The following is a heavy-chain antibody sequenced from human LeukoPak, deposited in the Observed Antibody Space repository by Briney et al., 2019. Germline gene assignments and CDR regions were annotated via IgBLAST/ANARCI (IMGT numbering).Heavy chain of an antibody. CDR3: ARSDRATYFDY. CDR1: GYTFTNYW. Sequence: GESLKITCKGSGYTFTNYWIGWVRQMPGKGLEWMGIMYPGDSDTRYSPSFQGQVTISADKSISTAYLQWSSLKASDTAMYYCARSDRATYFDYWGQGTLVTVSS. J-gene: IGHJ4*02. CDR2: MYPGDSDT. V-gene: IGHV5-51*01.